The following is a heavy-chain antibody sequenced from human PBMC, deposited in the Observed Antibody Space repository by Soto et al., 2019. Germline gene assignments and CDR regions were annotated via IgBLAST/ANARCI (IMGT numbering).Heavy chain of an antibody. CDR1: GFTFNSHG. CDR2: ISYEGSSI. D-gene: IGHD5-18*01. V-gene: IGHV3-30*18. J-gene: IGHJ6*02. CDR3: AKDRGHSYGMYYYYGMDV. Sequence: QVQLEESGGGVVQPGRSLRLSCAASGFTFNSHGMHWVRQAPGKGLEWVAVISYEGSSISYADSVKGRFTISRDNSKNTLYLQMNSLRAEDTAMYYCAKDRGHSYGMYYYYGMDVWGQGTTVTVSS.